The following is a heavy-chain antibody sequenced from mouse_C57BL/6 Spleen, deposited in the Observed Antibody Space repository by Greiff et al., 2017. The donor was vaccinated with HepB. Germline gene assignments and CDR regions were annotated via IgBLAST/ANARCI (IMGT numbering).Heavy chain of an antibody. CDR2: IYPRSGNT. V-gene: IGHV1-81*01. CDR3: AREMNSRMDY. Sequence: QVQLQQSGAELARPGASVKLSCKASGYTFTSYGISWVKQRTGQGLEWIGEIYPRSGNTYYNEKFKGKATMTGDKSSSTAYMELRSLTSEDSAVYYCAREMNSRMDYWGQGTSVTVSS. D-gene: IGHD3-3*01. CDR1: GYTFTSYG. J-gene: IGHJ4*01.